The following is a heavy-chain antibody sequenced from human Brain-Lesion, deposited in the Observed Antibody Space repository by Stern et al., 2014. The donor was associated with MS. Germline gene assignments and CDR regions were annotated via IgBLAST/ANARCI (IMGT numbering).Heavy chain of an antibody. CDR1: GGTTSRRSYY. CDR2: MYYSGTS. J-gene: IGHJ6*02. CDR3: ARGPLEGIDMKPFFYAMDV. D-gene: IGHD1-1*01. V-gene: IGHV4-30-4*01. Sequence: QVQLQESGPGPVKPSQTLSLTCTVSGGTTSRRSYYWSWNRQPPGKGKEWIGSMYYSGTSFYNPSLKSRLTLSLDTSKNQFSLRLNSVTATDTAVYYCARGPLEGIDMKPFFYAMDVWGHGTTVTVSS.